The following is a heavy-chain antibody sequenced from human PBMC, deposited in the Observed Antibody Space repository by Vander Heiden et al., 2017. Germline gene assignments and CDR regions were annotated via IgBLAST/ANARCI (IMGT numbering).Heavy chain of an antibody. CDR1: GFTFSSYS. D-gene: IGHD4-17*01. CDR2: ISSSSSTI. J-gene: IGHJ6*02. CDR3: ARGDGDYDVAYYYYGMDV. Sequence: EVQLVESGGGLVQPGGSLRLSCAASGFTFSSYSMNWVRQAPGKGLEWVSYISSSSSTIYYADSVKGRFTISRDNAKTSLYLQMHSLRDEDTAVYYCARGDGDYDVAYYYYGMDVWGQGTTVTVSS. V-gene: IGHV3-48*02.